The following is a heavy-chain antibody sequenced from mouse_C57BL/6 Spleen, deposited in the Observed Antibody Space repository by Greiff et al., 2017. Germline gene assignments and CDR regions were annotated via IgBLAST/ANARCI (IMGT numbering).Heavy chain of an antibody. Sequence: EVQLQQSGPVLVKPGASVKMSCKASGYTFTDYYMNWVKQSHGKSLEWIGVINPYNGGTSYNQKFKGKATLTVDKSSSTAYMALNSLTSEDTAVYYCARSEDPGAMDYWGQGTSVTVSS. CDR3: ARSEDPGAMDY. CDR1: GYTFTDYY. V-gene: IGHV1-19*01. J-gene: IGHJ4*01. CDR2: INPYNGGT.